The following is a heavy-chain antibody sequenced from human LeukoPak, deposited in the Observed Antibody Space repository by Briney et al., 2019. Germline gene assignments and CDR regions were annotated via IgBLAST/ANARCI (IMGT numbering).Heavy chain of an antibody. V-gene: IGHV4-34*01. J-gene: IGHJ4*02. D-gene: IGHD3-10*01. CDR1: GGSFSGYY. CDR3: ARGSLRRITMVRGAARFDY. Sequence: SETLSLTCAVYGGSFSGYYWSWIRQPPGKGLEWIGEINHSGSTNYNPSPKSRVTISVDTSKNQFSLKLSSVTAADTAVYYCARGSLRRITMVRGAARFDYWGQGTLVTVSS. CDR2: INHSGST.